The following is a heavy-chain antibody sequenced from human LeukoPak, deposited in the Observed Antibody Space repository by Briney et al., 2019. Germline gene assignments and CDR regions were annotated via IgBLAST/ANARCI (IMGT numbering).Heavy chain of an antibody. CDR2: IYYSGST. J-gene: IGHJ6*03. D-gene: IGHD3-10*01. Sequence: SETLSLTCTVSGGSISSYYWGWIRQPPGKGLEWIGSIYYSGSTYYNPSLKSRVTISVDTSKNQFSLKLSSVTAADTAVYYCARDLVDLSYYGSGSYYYHYYMDVWGKGTTVTVSS. CDR3: ARDLVDLSYYGSGSYYYHYYMDV. CDR1: GGSISSYY. V-gene: IGHV4-39*07.